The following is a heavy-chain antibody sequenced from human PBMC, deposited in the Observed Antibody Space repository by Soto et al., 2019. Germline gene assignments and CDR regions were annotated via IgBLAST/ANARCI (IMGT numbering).Heavy chain of an antibody. V-gene: IGHV5-51*01. Sequence: GESLKSSCNGSGYSFTSYWIGCVRQIPGKGLEWMGIIYPGDSDTRYSPSFQGQVTISADKSISTAYLQWSSLKASDTDMYYCARHPTTVTTHDPWGQGTMVTVSS. D-gene: IGHD4-4*01. J-gene: IGHJ5*02. CDR3: ARHPTTVTTHDP. CDR2: IYPGDSDT. CDR1: GYSFTSYW.